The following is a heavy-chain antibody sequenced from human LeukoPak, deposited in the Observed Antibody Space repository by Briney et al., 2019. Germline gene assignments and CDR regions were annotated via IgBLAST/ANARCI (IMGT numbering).Heavy chain of an antibody. CDR3: AKRRYCTSSTCHDFDY. Sequence: GGSLRLSCAASGFTFRSYAMNWVRQAPGKGLEWVSAISADGDSTYYADSVKGRFTISRDNSKNTLYLQMSSLRPGDTAVYYCAKRRYCTSSTCHDFDYWGREPWSPSPQ. J-gene: IGHJ4*02. CDR1: GFTFRSYA. D-gene: IGHD2-2*01. CDR2: ISADGDST. V-gene: IGHV3-23*01.